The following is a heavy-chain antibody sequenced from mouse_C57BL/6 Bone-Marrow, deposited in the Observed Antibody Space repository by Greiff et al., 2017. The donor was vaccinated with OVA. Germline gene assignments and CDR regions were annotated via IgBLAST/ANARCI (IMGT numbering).Heavy chain of an antibody. V-gene: IGHV14-4*01. CDR3: TVYGSFAY. D-gene: IGHD1-1*02. CDR2: IDPENGDT. J-gene: IGHJ3*01. Sequence: EVQLKESGAELVRPGASVKLSCTASGFNIKDDYMHWVKQRPEQGLEWIGWIDPENGDTEYASKFQGKATITADTSSNTAYLQLSSLTSEDAAVYYCTVYGSFAYWGQGTLVTVTA. CDR1: GFNIKDDY.